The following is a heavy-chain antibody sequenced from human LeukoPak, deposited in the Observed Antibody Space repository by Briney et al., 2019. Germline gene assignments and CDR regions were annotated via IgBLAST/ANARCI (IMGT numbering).Heavy chain of an antibody. CDR1: GGSISTYY. V-gene: IGHV4-59*01. Sequence: SETLSLTCTVSGGSISTYYWSWIRQPPGKGLEWIGYIYYSGSTNYNPSLKSRVTISVDTSKNQFSLKLSSVTAADTAVYYCARGDKKWELLTWYYYMDVWGKGTTVTVSS. CDR2: IYYSGST. CDR3: ARGDKKWELLTWYYYMDV. D-gene: IGHD1-26*01. J-gene: IGHJ6*03.